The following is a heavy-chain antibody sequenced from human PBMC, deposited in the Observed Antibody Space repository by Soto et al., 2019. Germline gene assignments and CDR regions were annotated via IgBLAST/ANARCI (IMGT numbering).Heavy chain of an antibody. D-gene: IGHD3-10*01. J-gene: IGHJ6*03. CDR3: ARGGVRRARCCVDYYYMDV. Sequence: EVQLVESGGDLVQPGGSLRLSCAASGFTFSSYWMNWVRQAPGKGLVWVSRINSDGSSTSYADSVKGRFTISRDNAKNTLYLQMNSLRAEGTAVYYCARGGVRRARCCVDYYYMDVWGKGTTVTVSS. CDR2: INSDGSST. CDR1: GFTFSSYW. V-gene: IGHV3-74*01.